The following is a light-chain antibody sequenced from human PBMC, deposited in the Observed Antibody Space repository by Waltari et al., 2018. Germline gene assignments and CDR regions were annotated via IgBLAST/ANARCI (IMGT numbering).Light chain of an antibody. V-gene: IGKV3-20*01. J-gene: IGKJ1*01. CDR3: QKYESLPAT. CDR2: GAF. Sequence: EIVLTQSPGTLSLSPGERATLSCMASQSVSRALAWYQQKPGQAPRLLIYGAFSRATGIPDRFSGSGSGTDFSLTISRLEPEDFAVYYCQKYESLPATFGQGTKVEIK. CDR1: QSVSRA.